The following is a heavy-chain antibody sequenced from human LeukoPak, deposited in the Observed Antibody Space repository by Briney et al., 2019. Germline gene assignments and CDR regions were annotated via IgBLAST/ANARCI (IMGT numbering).Heavy chain of an antibody. CDR2: ISSMSPRSI. CDR1: GFTFSDYY. D-gene: IGHD2-8*02. CDR3: AGHARGSYLVY. J-gene: IGHJ4*02. V-gene: IGHV3-11*01. Sequence: GGSLRLSCAASGFTFSDYYMSWIRQAPRVGLEWVSLISSMSPRSISYGDSVKGRFTTSRDDAKNSLFLQMNNLRVEDTAIYYCAGHARGSYLVYWGQGILVTVS.